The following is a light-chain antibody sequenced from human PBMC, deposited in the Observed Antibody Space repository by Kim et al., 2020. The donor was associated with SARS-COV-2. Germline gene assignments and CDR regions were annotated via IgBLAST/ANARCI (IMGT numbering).Light chain of an antibody. V-gene: IGKV3-20*01. CDR3: QHSGGSAPYT. CDR2: GAS. J-gene: IGKJ2*01. CDR1: QSVSSSY. Sequence: EIVLTQSPGTLSLSPGERATLSCRASQSVSSSYLAWYQQKPGQPPRLLTYGASSRATDIPDRFIGGGSGTDFTLTISRLEPEDFAVYYCQHSGGSAPYTFGQGTKLEI.